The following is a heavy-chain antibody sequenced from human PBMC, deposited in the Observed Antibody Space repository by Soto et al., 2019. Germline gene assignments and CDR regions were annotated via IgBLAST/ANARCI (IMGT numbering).Heavy chain of an antibody. CDR1: GYTFTSCY. CDR3: ARGRQWLVLFDY. V-gene: IGHV1-46*01. Sequence: ASXKVSCEASGYTFTSCYMHCVRQAPGRGLEWMGIINPSGGSTSYAQKFQGRVTMTRDTSTSTVYMELSRLRSEDTAVYYCARGRQWLVLFDYWGQGTLVTVSS. J-gene: IGHJ4*02. D-gene: IGHD6-19*01. CDR2: INPSGGST.